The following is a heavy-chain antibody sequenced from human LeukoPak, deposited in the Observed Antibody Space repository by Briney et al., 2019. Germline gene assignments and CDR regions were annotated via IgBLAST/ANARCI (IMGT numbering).Heavy chain of an antibody. CDR1: GFSFSGYG. Sequence: GGSLRLSCAASGFSFSGYGMHWVRQAPGKGLEWVAVISYDGTNKHYADSARGRFTISRDDSKNTLYLQMNSLRPEDTALYYCARGGSSWYDPTDYWGLGTLVTVSS. V-gene: IGHV3-30*19. CDR3: ARGGSSWYDPTDY. D-gene: IGHD6-13*01. J-gene: IGHJ4*02. CDR2: ISYDGTNK.